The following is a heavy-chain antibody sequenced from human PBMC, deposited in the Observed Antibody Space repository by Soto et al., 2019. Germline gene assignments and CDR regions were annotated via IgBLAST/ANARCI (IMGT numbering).Heavy chain of an antibody. CDR1: GGTFSSYA. V-gene: IGHV1-69*01. CDR2: IIPIFGTA. D-gene: IGHD2-15*01. Sequence: QVQLVQSGAEVKKPGSSVKVSSKASGGTFSSYAISWVRQAPGQGLEWMGGIIPIFGTANYAQKFQGRVTITADESTSTAYMELSSLRSEDTAVYYCAGRKRYCSGGSCYVGRIGWFDPWGQGTLVTVSS. CDR3: AGRKRYCSGGSCYVGRIGWFDP. J-gene: IGHJ5*02.